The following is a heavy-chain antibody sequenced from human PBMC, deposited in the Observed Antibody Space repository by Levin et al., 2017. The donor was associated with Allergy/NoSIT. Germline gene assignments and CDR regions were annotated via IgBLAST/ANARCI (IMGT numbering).Heavy chain of an antibody. CDR1: GFTFSSYS. Sequence: GESLKISCAASGFTFSSYSMNWVRQAPGKGLEWVSSISSSSSYIYYADSVKGRFTISRDNAKNSLYLQMNSLRAEDTAVYYCARAQEGSGSYSYYYGMDGWGQGTTVTVSS. CDR2: ISSSSSYI. D-gene: IGHD1-26*01. J-gene: IGHJ6*02. V-gene: IGHV3-21*01. CDR3: ARAQEGSGSYSYYYGMDG.